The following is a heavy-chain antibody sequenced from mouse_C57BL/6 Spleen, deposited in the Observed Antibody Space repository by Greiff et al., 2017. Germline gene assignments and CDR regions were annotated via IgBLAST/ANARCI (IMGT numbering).Heavy chain of an antibody. Sequence: VQRVESGGDLVKPGGSLKLSCAASGFTFSSSGMTWVRQTPDKRLAWVATISSGGSYTYSPDSVKGRFTISRDNAKNTLYLQMSRLKSDDTAMYYCANSYGTSFAYWGQGTLVTVSA. CDR3: ANSYGTSFAY. J-gene: IGHJ3*01. V-gene: IGHV5-6*01. CDR1: GFTFSSSG. D-gene: IGHD1-1*01. CDR2: ISSGGSYT.